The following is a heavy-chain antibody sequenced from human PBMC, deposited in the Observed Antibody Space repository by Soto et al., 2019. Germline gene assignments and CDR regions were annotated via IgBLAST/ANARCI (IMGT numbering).Heavy chain of an antibody. CDR3: ARDRADYSNHHHYYGMDV. CDR2: IYYSGST. CDR1: GGSISSGDYY. Sequence: PSETLSLTCTVSGGSISSGDYYWSWIRQPPGKGLEWIGYIYYSGSTYYNPSLKSRVTISVDTSKNQFSLKLSSVTAADTAVYYCARDRADYSNHHHYYGMDVWGQGTTVTVSS. D-gene: IGHD4-4*01. V-gene: IGHV4-30-4*01. J-gene: IGHJ6*02.